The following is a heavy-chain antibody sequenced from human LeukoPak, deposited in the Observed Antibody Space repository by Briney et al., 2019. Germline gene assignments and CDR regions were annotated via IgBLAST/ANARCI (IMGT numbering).Heavy chain of an antibody. D-gene: IGHD2/OR15-2a*01. CDR2: ISSSSNYI. Sequence: GGSLRLSCAASGFTFSSYSMNWVRQAPGKGLEWVSSISSSSNYIYYVDSVRDRFTISRDNAKNSLYLQMNSLRAEDTAVYYCARGNKYFDYWGQGTLVTVSS. CDR3: ARGNKYFDY. V-gene: IGHV3-21*01. CDR1: GFTFSSYS. J-gene: IGHJ4*02.